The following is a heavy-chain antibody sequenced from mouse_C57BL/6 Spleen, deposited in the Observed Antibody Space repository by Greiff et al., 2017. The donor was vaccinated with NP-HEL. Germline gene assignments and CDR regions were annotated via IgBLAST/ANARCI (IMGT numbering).Heavy chain of an antibody. V-gene: IGHV1-64*01. CDR2: IHPNSGST. Sequence: VKVVESGAELVKPGASVKLSCKASGYTFTSYWMHWVKQRPGQGLEWIGMIHPNSGSTNYNEKFKSKATLTVDKSSSTAYMQLSSLTSEDSAVYYCARYYGSSYLYAMDYWGQGTSVTVSS. J-gene: IGHJ4*01. D-gene: IGHD1-1*01. CDR1: GYTFTSYW. CDR3: ARYYGSSYLYAMDY.